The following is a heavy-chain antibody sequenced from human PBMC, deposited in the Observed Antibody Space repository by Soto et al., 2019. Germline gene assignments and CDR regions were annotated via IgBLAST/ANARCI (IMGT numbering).Heavy chain of an antibody. CDR2: ISYDGNNE. D-gene: IGHD3-22*01. CDR1: GFIFSAYG. J-gene: IGHJ4*02. CDR3: AKDTYYHDTTGYYVFDY. V-gene: IGHV3-30*18. Sequence: QVQLMESGGGVVQPGRSLRLSCAASGFIFSAYGIHWVRQAPGKGLEWVAVISYDGNNEHYADSVKGRFTISRDNSKNTLFLQMSSLGAEDTAVYYCAKDTYYHDTTGYYVFDYWGQGTLVTVSS.